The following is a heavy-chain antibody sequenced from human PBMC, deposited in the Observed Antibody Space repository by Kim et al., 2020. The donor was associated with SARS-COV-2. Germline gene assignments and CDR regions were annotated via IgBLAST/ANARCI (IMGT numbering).Heavy chain of an antibody. Sequence: GGSLRLSCAASGFTFSSYAMSWVRQAPGKGLEWVSAISGSGGSTYYADSVKGRFTISRDNSKNTLYLQMNSLRAEDTAVYYCAKDWSASGTSPAAGSDWGQGTLVTVSS. CDR2: ISGSGGST. V-gene: IGHV3-23*01. D-gene: IGHD6-13*01. J-gene: IGHJ4*02. CDR1: GFTFSSYA. CDR3: AKDWSASGTSPAAGSD.